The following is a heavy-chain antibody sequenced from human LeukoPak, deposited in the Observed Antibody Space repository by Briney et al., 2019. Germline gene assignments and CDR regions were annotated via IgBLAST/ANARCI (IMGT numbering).Heavy chain of an antibody. J-gene: IGHJ4*02. Sequence: SEILSLTCTVSGGSISSYYWNWIRQPPGKGLEWIGYIYYSGSTNYNPSLKSRVTTSVDTSKNQFSLKLSSVTAAGTAVYYCARERLGYYDRSGLDYWGQGTLVTVSS. V-gene: IGHV4-59*01. CDR1: GGSISSYY. D-gene: IGHD3-22*01. CDR2: IYYSGST. CDR3: ARERLGYYDRSGLDY.